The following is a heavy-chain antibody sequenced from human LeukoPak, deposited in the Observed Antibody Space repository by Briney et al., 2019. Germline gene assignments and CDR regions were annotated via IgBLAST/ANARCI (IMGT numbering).Heavy chain of an antibody. CDR2: IRYDGSNK. Sequence: AGGSLRLSCVASGFTFNNYWMTWVRQAPGKGLEWVAFIRYDGSNKYYADSVKGRFTISRDNSKNTLYLQMNSLRAEDTAVYYCAKAPRGGYDSSGYYGGFDYWGQGTLVTVSS. CDR3: AKAPRGGYDSSGYYGGFDY. D-gene: IGHD3-22*01. J-gene: IGHJ4*02. V-gene: IGHV3-30*02. CDR1: GFTFNNYW.